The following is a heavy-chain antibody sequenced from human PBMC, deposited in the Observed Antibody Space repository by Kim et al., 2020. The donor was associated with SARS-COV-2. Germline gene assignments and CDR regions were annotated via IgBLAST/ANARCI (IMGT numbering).Heavy chain of an antibody. J-gene: IGHJ5*02. D-gene: IGHD4-17*01. Sequence: SVKGRFTISRDNSKNTLYLQMNSLRAEDTAVYYCAKGSGWGDYGDSSADPWGQGTLVTVSS. V-gene: IGHV3-30*02. CDR3: AKGSGWGDYGDSSADP.